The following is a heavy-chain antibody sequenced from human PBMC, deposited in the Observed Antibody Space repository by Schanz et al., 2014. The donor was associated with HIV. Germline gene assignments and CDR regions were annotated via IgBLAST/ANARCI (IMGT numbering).Heavy chain of an antibody. J-gene: IGHJ4*02. D-gene: IGHD3-22*01. CDR1: GFTFSSYA. CDR3: AKPEYDSRGNSQSHFDY. CDR2: ISGSISTT. V-gene: IGHV3-23*01. Sequence: EVQLLESGGGLVQPGGSLRLSCAASGFTFSSYAMSWVRQAPGKGLEWVSAISGSISTTFYADSVKGRFTISRDKSKNTLYLQMTTLRTEDTAIYYCAKPEYDSRGNSQSHFDYWGQGTLVTVSS.